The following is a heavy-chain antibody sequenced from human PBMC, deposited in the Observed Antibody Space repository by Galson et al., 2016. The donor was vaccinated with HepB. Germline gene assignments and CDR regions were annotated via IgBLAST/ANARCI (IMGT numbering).Heavy chain of an antibody. J-gene: IGHJ4*02. V-gene: IGHV1-46*01. D-gene: IGHD2-21*01. CDR3: ARDTVGGGETAQFDY. CDR1: GYIFSTYY. CDR2: IRPSGGST. Sequence: SVKVSCKASGYIFSTYYIHWVRQAPGQGLEWMGIIRPSGGSTTYAQKFQGRVTMTRDTSTSTVYMELSNLRSEDTAVYYCARDTVGGGETAQFDYWGQGTLVTVSS.